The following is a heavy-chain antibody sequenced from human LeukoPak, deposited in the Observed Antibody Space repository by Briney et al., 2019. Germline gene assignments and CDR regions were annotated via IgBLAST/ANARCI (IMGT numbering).Heavy chain of an antibody. J-gene: IGHJ4*02. V-gene: IGHV3-21*01. CDR2: ISSSSSYI. D-gene: IGHD1-26*01. CDR1: GFTFSSYS. CDR3: AREGWEASYFDY. Sequence: GGSLRLSCAASGFTFSSYSMNWVRQAPGKGLEWVSSISSSSSYIYYADSVKGRFTISRDNAKNSLYLQMNSLRAEDTAVYYCAREGWEASYFDYWGQGTLVTVSS.